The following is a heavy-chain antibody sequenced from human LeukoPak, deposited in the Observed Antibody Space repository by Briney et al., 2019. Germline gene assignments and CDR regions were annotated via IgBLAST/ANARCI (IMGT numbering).Heavy chain of an antibody. CDR3: ARGTRLWFGEFLHDY. D-gene: IGHD3-10*01. Sequence: GGSLRLSCAASGFTFSSYWMSWVHQAPGKGLEWVANIKQDGSEKYYVDSVKGRFTISRDNAKNSLYLQMNSLRAEDTAVYYCARGTRLWFGEFLHDYWGQGTLVTVSS. J-gene: IGHJ4*02. V-gene: IGHV3-7*04. CDR1: GFTFSSYW. CDR2: IKQDGSEK.